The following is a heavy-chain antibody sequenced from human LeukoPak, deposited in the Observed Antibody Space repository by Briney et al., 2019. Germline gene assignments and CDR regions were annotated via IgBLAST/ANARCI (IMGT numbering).Heavy chain of an antibody. J-gene: IGHJ5*02. Sequence: GGSLRLSCAASGFTFSSYAMSWVRQAPGKGLEWVSAISGSGGSTYYADSVKGRFTISRDNSKNTLYLQMNSLRAEDTAVYYCAKAVSYNWNYSWFVPWGQGTLVTVSS. V-gene: IGHV3-23*01. CDR1: GFTFSSYA. CDR2: ISGSGGST. CDR3: AKAVSYNWNYSWFVP. D-gene: IGHD1-7*01.